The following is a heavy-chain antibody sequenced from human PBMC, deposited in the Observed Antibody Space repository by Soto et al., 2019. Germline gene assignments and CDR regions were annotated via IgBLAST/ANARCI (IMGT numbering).Heavy chain of an antibody. Sequence: QVQLQESGPGLVKPSQTMSLTCSVSGGSISSGGYYWNWIRQLPGKGLGWIGYIYYSGSTHYNPSLKSRVTISVDTANNQFSRKLNSVTASDTAVYYGAIDPSISYFYGIDVWGQWTTVTVSS. CDR2: IYYSGST. V-gene: IGHV4-31*03. CDR3: AIDPSISYFYGIDV. CDR1: GGSISSGGYY. J-gene: IGHJ6*02. D-gene: IGHD2-21*01.